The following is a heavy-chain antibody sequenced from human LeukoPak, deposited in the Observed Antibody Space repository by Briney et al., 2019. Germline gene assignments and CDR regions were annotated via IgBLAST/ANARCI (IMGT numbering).Heavy chain of an antibody. V-gene: IGHV3-11*01. CDR2: ISSSGSTI. J-gene: IGHJ6*03. CDR1: GFTFSDYY. Sequence: PGGSLRLSCAASGFTFSDYYMSWIRQAPGKGLEWVSYISSSGSTIYYADSVKGRFTISRDNAKNSLYLQMNSLRAEDTAVYYCARVGYCSGGSCYTPRFGYYYYYMDIWGKGTTVTVSS. CDR3: ARVGYCSGGSCYTPRFGYYYYYMDI. D-gene: IGHD2-15*01.